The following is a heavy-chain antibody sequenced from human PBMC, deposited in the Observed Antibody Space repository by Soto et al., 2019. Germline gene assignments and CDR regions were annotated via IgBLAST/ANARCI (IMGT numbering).Heavy chain of an antibody. CDR2: MSYDGTKK. CDR3: AKEYGSTWIDH. Sequence: QVQLVESGGGVVQPGRSLRLSCAASGFSFSTYGMHWVRQAPGKGLEWVAAMSYDGTKKYYADSVKGRFTISRDNSRNTLVLQLDSLRVEDTAVYYCAKEYGSTWIDHWGQGTLVTVSS. CDR1: GFSFSTYG. D-gene: IGHD6-13*01. J-gene: IGHJ4*02. V-gene: IGHV3-30*18.